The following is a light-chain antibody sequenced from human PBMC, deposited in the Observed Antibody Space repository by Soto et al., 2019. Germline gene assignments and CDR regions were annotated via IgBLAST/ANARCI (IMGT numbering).Light chain of an antibody. J-gene: IGKJ1*01. Sequence: EIVLTQSPGTLSLSPGERATLSCRASPSVSSRYLAWYQQKPGQAPRLLIYGASSRAAGIPDRFSGSGSGTDFTLTISSLQPEDFAVYFCHQDFNLPWTFGQGTKVDIK. CDR1: PSVSSRY. CDR2: GAS. CDR3: HQDFNLPWT. V-gene: IGKV3-20*01.